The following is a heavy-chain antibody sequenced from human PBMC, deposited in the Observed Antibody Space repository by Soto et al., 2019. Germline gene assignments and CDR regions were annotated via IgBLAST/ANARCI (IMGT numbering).Heavy chain of an antibody. J-gene: IGHJ6*03. V-gene: IGHV4-34*01. D-gene: IGHD3-9*01. CDR1: GGSFSGYY. CDR2: INHSGST. CDR3: ARLFTGYYPRYYYYYMDV. Sequence: SETLSLTCAVYGGSFSGYYWSWIRQPPGKGLEWIGEINHSGSTNYNPSLKSRVTISVDTSKNQFSLKLSSVTAADTAVYYCARLFTGYYPRYYYYYMDVWGKGTTVTVSS.